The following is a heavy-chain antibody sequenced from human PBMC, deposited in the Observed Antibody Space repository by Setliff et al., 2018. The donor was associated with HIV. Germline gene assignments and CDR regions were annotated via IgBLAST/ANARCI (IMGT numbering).Heavy chain of an antibody. CDR3: ARSRRAPHYYDY. CDR2: IYWDDDK. CDR1: GFSLTTNGVG. Sequence: SGPMLVNPTQTLTLTCTFSGFSLTTNGVGVTWIRQPPGKPLEWLALIYWDDDKDYSPSLRNRLTITRDTSKNQVVLTMTNVDPVDTATYYCARSRRAPHYYDYWGQGALVTVSS. V-gene: IGHV2-5*02. J-gene: IGHJ4*02.